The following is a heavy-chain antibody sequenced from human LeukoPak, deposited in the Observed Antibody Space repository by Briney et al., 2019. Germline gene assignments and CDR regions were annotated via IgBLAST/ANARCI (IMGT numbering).Heavy chain of an antibody. D-gene: IGHD5-18*01. V-gene: IGHV3-74*01. J-gene: IGHJ6*03. Sequence: PGGSLRLSCAASGFTFSSYCMHWVRQAPGKGLVWVSRINSDGSSTSYADSVKGRFTISRDNAKNTLYLQMNSLRAEDTAVYYCARVGGYSYGPYYYYMDVWGKGTTVTVSS. CDR3: ARVGGYSYGPYYYYMDV. CDR1: GFTFSSYC. CDR2: INSDGSST.